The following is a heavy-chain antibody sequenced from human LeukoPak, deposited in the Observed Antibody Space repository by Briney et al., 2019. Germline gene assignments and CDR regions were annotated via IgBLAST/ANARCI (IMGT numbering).Heavy chain of an antibody. CDR2: IYYNGAT. CDR3: ASLPPGYSPFFFDY. J-gene: IGHJ4*02. D-gene: IGHD2-21*01. V-gene: IGHV4-30-4*01. CDR1: GGSISSGNNY. Sequence: PSETLSLTCSVSGGSISSGNNYWSWIRQSPGKGLEWLGHIYYNGATYYNPSLKTPIAISVDTSKNQFSLNLESVTAADTAVYFCASLPPGYSPFFFDYWGQGILVTVSS.